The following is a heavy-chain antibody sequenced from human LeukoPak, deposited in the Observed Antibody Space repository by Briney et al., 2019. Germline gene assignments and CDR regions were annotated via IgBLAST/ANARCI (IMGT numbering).Heavy chain of an antibody. D-gene: IGHD7-27*01. CDR2: ISGSASNT. V-gene: IGHV3-23*01. CDR1: GFTFSNYG. J-gene: IGHJ4*02. Sequence: GGSLRLSCAASGFTFSNYGMSWVRQAPGKGLEWVSAISGSASNTYYADSVKGRFTVSRDNSKNTLFLQMNSLRAEDTAVYYCAKDGGLWVSAHWGDSWGRGTLVTVSS. CDR3: AKDGGLWVSAHWGDS.